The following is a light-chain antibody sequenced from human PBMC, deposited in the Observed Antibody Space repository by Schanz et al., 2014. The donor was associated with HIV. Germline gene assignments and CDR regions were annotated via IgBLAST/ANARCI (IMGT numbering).Light chain of an antibody. Sequence: DIQMTQSPSTLSASVGDRVTITCRASQDIRARLAWYQQKPGKAPKLLISAASSLQSGVPSRFSGSGSGTEFTLTISSLQPEDFATYYCQQYNVYSYTFGQGTKLDFK. CDR3: QQYNVYSYT. CDR1: QDIRAR. CDR2: AAS. V-gene: IGKV1-5*01. J-gene: IGKJ2*01.